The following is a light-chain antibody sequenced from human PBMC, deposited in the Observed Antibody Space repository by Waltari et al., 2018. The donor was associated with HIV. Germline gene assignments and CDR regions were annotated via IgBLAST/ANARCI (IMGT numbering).Light chain of an antibody. J-gene: IGLJ1*01. V-gene: IGLV3-19*01. CDR2: GVN. Sequence: SSELTQDPVVSVALGQTIKITCQGDSLRSFFANWYQQRPGQAPVLVVYGVNRRPSGIPERFSASNSGNTSSLLISKSEAGDEADYFCHSRDTNTDHHVFGGGTRVIV. CDR1: SLRSFF. CDR3: HSRDTNTDHHV.